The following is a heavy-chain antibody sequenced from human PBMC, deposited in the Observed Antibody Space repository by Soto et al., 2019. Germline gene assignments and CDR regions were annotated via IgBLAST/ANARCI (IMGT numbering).Heavy chain of an antibody. V-gene: IGHV3-21*01. Sequence: GGSLRLSCAASGFTFSSYSMNWVRQAPGKGLEWVSSISSSSSYIYYADSVKGRFTISRDNAKNSLYLQMNSLRAEDTAVYYCARDGYSSGYYYAPGAFDIWGQGTMVPVSS. CDR3: ARDGYSSGYYYAPGAFDI. D-gene: IGHD3-22*01. CDR2: ISSSSSYI. J-gene: IGHJ3*02. CDR1: GFTFSSYS.